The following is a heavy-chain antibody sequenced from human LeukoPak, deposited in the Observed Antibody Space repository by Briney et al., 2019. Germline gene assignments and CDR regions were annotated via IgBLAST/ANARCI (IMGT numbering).Heavy chain of an antibody. V-gene: IGHV3-21*01. J-gene: IGHJ4*02. CDR3: AKDSGGESGEGYFDY. CDR2: ISSSSSYI. Sequence: GGSLRLSCAASGFTFSSYSMNWVRQAPGKGLEWVSSISSSSSYIYYADSVKGRFTISRDNAKNSLYLQMNSLRAEDTAVYYCAKDSGGESGEGYFDYWGQGTLVTVSS. D-gene: IGHD1-14*01. CDR1: GFTFSSYS.